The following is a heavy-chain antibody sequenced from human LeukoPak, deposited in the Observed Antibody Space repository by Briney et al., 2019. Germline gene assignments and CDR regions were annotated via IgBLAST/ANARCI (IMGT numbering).Heavy chain of an antibody. CDR1: GGSISSGSYY. CDR3: ARGAQRWELFHYFDY. CDR2: IYTSGST. Sequence: SETLSLTCTVSGGSISSGSYYWSWIRQPAGKGLEWIGRIYTSGSTNYSPSLKSRVTISVDTSKNQFSLKLSSVTAADTAVYYCARGAQRWELFHYFDYWGQGTLVTVSS. V-gene: IGHV4-61*02. D-gene: IGHD1-26*01. J-gene: IGHJ4*02.